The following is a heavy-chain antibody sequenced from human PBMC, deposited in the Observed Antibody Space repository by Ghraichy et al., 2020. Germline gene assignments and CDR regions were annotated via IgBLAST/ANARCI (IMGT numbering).Heavy chain of an antibody. CDR3: ARVRNSDYFYYYMDV. J-gene: IGHJ6*03. Sequence: SCAASGFTFSTYSMNWVRQAPGKELEWVAYLGNSGITTYYADSVKGRFTISRDNAENSLHLQMTSLTAEDTAVYYCARVRNSDYFYYYMDVWGNGTTVTVAS. D-gene: IGHD1-14*01. V-gene: IGHV3-48*01. CDR1: GFTFSTYS. CDR2: LGNSGITT.